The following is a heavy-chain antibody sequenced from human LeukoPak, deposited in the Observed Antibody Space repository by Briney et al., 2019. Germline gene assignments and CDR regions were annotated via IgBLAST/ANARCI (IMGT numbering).Heavy chain of an antibody. CDR1: RGTFSSYG. V-gene: IGHV1-69*05. D-gene: IGHD3-22*01. Sequence: SVKVSCKASRGTFSSYGISWVRQAPGQGLEWMGGVIAIFGRVKYGQKFQGRATITTDESTSTAYMELSSLTSEDTGVYYCARGELGDSSGFSFFDYWGQGTLVTVSS. J-gene: IGHJ4*02. CDR3: ARGELGDSSGFSFFDY. CDR2: VIAIFGRV.